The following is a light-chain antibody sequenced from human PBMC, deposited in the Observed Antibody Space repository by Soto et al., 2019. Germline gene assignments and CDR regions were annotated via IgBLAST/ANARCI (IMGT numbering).Light chain of an antibody. J-gene: IGKJ1*01. CDR3: QQRSKFLWT. CDR1: QSVNNNF. Sequence: EIVLTQSPGTLSLSPGERATLSCRASQSVNNNFLAWYQQKPGQAPRLLIYDASSRATGIPDRFSGSGSGTDFTLTISILEPEDFAVYFCQQRSKFLWTFGQGTKVEI. V-gene: IGKV3D-20*02. CDR2: DAS.